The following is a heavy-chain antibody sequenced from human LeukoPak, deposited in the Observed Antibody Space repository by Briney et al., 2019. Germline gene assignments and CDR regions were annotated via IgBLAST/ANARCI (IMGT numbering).Heavy chain of an antibody. CDR3: ARGLWFGELLVQPDFDY. V-gene: IGHV3-48*03. CDR1: GFTFSSYE. D-gene: IGHD3-10*01. Sequence: GGSLRLSCAASGFTFSSYEMNWVRQAPGKGLEWVSYISSSGSTIYYADSVKGRFTISRDNAKNSLYLQMNRLRAEDTAVYYCARGLWFGELLVQPDFDYWGQGTLVTVSS. CDR2: ISSSGSTI. J-gene: IGHJ4*02.